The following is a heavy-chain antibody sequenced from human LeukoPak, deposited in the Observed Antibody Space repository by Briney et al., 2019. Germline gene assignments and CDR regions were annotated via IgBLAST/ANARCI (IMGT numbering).Heavy chain of an antibody. J-gene: IGHJ6*02. CDR3: ARSYYDSSGYLAYYYYYGMDV. D-gene: IGHD3-22*01. Sequence: GRSLRLSCATSGFTFSSYAMHWVRQAPGKGLEWVAVISYDGSNKYYADSVKGRFTISRDNSKNTLYLQMNSLRAEDTAVYYCARSYYDSSGYLAYYYYYGMDVWGQGTTVTVSS. CDR2: ISYDGSNK. CDR1: GFTFSSYA. V-gene: IGHV3-30-3*01.